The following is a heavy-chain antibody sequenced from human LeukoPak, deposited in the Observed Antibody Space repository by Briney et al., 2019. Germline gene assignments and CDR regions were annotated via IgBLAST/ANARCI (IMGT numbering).Heavy chain of an antibody. Sequence: ASVKVSCKASGYTFTSYAMHWVRQAPGQRLEWMGWINAGNGNTKCSQKFQGRVTITRDTSASTAYMELSSLRSEDTAVYYCASSLGYCSSTSCPGVGYWGQGTLVTVSS. V-gene: IGHV1-3*01. J-gene: IGHJ4*02. CDR2: INAGNGNT. D-gene: IGHD2-2*01. CDR3: ASSLGYCSSTSCPGVGY. CDR1: GYTFTSYA.